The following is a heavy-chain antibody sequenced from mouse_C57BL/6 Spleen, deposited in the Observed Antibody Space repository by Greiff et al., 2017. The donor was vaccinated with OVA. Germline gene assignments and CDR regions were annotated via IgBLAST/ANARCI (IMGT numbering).Heavy chain of an antibody. CDR1: GYSFTGYY. D-gene: IGHD1-1*02. CDR3: ARGTMEGYYFDY. Sequence: EVKLVESGPELVKPGASVKISCKASGYSFTGYYMNWVKQSPEKSLEWIGEINPSTGGTTYNQKFKAKATLTVDKSSSTAYMQLKSLTSEDSAVYYCARGTMEGYYFDYWGQGTTLTVSS. J-gene: IGHJ2*01. V-gene: IGHV1-42*01. CDR2: INPSTGGT.